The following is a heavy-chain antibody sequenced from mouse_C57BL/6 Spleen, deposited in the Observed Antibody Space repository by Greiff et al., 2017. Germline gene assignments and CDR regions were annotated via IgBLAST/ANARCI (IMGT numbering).Heavy chain of an antibody. V-gene: IGHV14-4*01. CDR1: GFNIKDDY. Sequence: EVQLQQSGAELVRPGASVKLSCTASGFNIKDDYMPWVKQRPEQGLEWIGWIDPENGDTEYASKLQGKATIPADTSSNTAYLQLSSLTSEDTAVYYCTTGEDYDGAWFAYWGQGTLVTVSA. CDR2: IDPENGDT. D-gene: IGHD2-4*01. J-gene: IGHJ3*01. CDR3: TTGEDYDGAWFAY.